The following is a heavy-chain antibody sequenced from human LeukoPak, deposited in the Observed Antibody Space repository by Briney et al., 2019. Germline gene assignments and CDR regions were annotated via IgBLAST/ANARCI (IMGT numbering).Heavy chain of an antibody. CDR2: INHSGST. V-gene: IGHV4-34*01. Sequence: SETLSLTCAVYGGSFSGYYWSWIRQPPGKGLEWIGEINHSGSTNYNPSLKSRVTISVDTSKNQFSLKLSSVTPEDTAVYYCAREVSGWRPLDYWGQGTLVTVSS. D-gene: IGHD6-19*01. CDR1: GGSFSGYY. J-gene: IGHJ4*02. CDR3: AREVSGWRPLDY.